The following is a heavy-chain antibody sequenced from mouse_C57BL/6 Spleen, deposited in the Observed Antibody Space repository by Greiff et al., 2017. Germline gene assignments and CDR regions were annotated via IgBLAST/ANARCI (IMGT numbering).Heavy chain of an antibody. Sequence: QVQLQQSGAELVRPGTSVKVSCKASGYAFTNYLIEWVKQRPGQGLEWIGVINPGSGGTNYNEKFKGKATLTADKSSSTAYMQLSSLTSEDSAVYFCARSYYGSSYDWGQGTTLTVSS. V-gene: IGHV1-54*01. J-gene: IGHJ2*01. CDR3: ARSYYGSSYD. CDR1: GYAFTNYL. CDR2: INPGSGGT. D-gene: IGHD1-1*01.